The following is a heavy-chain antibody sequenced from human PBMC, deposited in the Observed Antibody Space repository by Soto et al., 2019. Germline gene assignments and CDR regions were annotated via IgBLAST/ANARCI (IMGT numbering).Heavy chain of an antibody. J-gene: IGHJ4*02. CDR2: LYTGTNT. Sequence: GALRLSCGASGITVSNSCLTWVRQAPGKGREWVEILYTGTNTVYADSVKGRSTITRDSSKTTHYLQMHSLRDEDTAMYFCARSHYTGTYSGSFLDYWGQGSLVTVSS. CDR3: ARSHYTGTYSGSFLDY. D-gene: IGHD1-26*01. V-gene: IGHV3-53*01. CDR1: GITVSNSC.